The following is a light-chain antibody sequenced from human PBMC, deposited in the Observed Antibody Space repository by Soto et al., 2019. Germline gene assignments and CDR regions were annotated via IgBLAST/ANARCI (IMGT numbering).Light chain of an antibody. CDR1: QSFLHSNGYNY. J-gene: IGKJ4*01. CDR2: LGS. CDR3: MQGVLLPLT. V-gene: IGKV2-28*01. Sequence: DVVMTQSPRSRAVTLGRAGSISCSSSQSFLHSNGYNYLDWYLQKPGQSPQLLIYLGSNRSSGVHDRFSGSGSGTDFTLKISRVEAEDVGVYYCMQGVLLPLTGGGGTKVAIK.